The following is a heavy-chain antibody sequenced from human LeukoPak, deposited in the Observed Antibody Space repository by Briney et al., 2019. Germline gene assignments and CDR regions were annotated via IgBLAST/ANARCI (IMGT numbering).Heavy chain of an antibody. D-gene: IGHD6-13*01. CDR1: GYTFTSYY. Sequence: ASVKVSCKASGYTFTSYYMHWVRQAPGQGLEWMGIINPSGGSTSYAQKFQGRVTMTRDTSTSTVYMELSSLRSEDTAVYYCARDSFFVGSSSLQYNWFDPWGQGTLVTVSS. CDR2: INPSGGST. CDR3: ARDSFFVGSSSLQYNWFDP. J-gene: IGHJ5*02. V-gene: IGHV1-46*01.